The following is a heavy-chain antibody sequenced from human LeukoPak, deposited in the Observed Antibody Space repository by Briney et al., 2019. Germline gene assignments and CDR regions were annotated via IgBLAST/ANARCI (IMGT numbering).Heavy chain of an antibody. CDR2: ISYDGSNK. D-gene: IGHD3-10*01. V-gene: IGHV3-30-3*01. CDR3: ARDRTHYYGSGSYLPY. Sequence: GGSLRLSCAASGFSFSSYAMHWVRQAPGKGLEWVAVISYDGSNKYYADSVKGRFTISRDNSKNTLYLQMNSLRAEDTAVYCCARDRTHYYGSGSYLPYWGQGTLVTVSS. CDR1: GFSFSSYA. J-gene: IGHJ4*02.